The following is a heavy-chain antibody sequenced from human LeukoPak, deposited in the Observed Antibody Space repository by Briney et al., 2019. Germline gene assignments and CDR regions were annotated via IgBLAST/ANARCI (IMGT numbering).Heavy chain of an antibody. CDR2: ISTDGSKT. J-gene: IGHJ5*02. Sequence: WSLRLSYAASGFSFSDYGMHWVRQAPGKGLEGVAVISTDGSKTYHADSVKGRFTISRDNAKNSLYLQMNSLRAEDTAVYYCARQSGRTLLPSFDPWGQGTLVTVSS. CDR3: ARQSGRTLLPSFDP. D-gene: IGHD2-15*01. CDR1: GFSFSDYG. V-gene: IGHV3-30*03.